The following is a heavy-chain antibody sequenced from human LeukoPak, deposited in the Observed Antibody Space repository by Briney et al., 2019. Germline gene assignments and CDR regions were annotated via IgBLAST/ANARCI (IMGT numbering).Heavy chain of an antibody. J-gene: IGHJ4*02. V-gene: IGHV4-38-2*01. CDR1: GYSNSSGYY. CDR3: ARQSPDTAMAAFDY. D-gene: IGHD5-18*01. CDR2: IYHSGST. Sequence: SETLSLTCAVSGYSNSSGYYWGWIRQPPGKGLEWIGSIYHSGSTYYNPSLKSRVTISVDTSKNQFSLKLSSVTAADTAVYYCARQSPDTAMAAFDYWGQGTLVTVSS.